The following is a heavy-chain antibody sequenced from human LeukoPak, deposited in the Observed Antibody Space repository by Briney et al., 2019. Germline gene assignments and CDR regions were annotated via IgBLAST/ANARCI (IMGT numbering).Heavy chain of an antibody. J-gene: IGHJ3*02. D-gene: IGHD6-19*01. CDR3: ARTYHIAVAGIALGAFDI. Sequence: SETLSLTCIVSGGSISSSSYYWGWIRQPPGKGLEWIGSIYYSGSTYYNPSLKSRVTISIDTSENQFSQKLNSVTAADTAVYYCARTYHIAVAGIALGAFDIWGQGTMVTVSS. V-gene: IGHV4-39*07. CDR1: GGSISSSSYY. CDR2: IYYSGST.